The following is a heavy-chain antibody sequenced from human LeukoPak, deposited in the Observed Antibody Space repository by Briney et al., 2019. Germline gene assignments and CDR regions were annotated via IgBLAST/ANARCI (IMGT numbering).Heavy chain of an antibody. J-gene: IGHJ4*02. Sequence: GGSLRLSCAASGFTFSSYSMNWVRQAPGKGLEWVSSISSSSSYIYYADSVEGRFTISRDNSKNTLFLQMSSLRADDTAVYYCAKYRTTSVPPRTFDYWGQGTLVTVSS. CDR1: GFTFSSYS. CDR2: ISSSSSYI. D-gene: IGHD1-14*01. CDR3: AKYRTTSVPPRTFDY. V-gene: IGHV3-21*04.